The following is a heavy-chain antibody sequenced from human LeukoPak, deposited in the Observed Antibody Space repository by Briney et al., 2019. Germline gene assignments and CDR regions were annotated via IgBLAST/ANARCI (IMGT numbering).Heavy chain of an antibody. CDR1: GYTFTSYG. D-gene: IGHD3-3*01. V-gene: IGHV1-18*01. CDR3: ARSTYDFWGGPQDYYYYYMDV. J-gene: IGHJ6*03. CDR2: ISAYNGNT. Sequence: ASVKVSCKASGYTFTSYGISWVRQAPGQGLEWMGWISAYNGNTNYAQKLQGRVTMTTDTSTSTAYMELRSLRSDDTAVYYCARSTYDFWGGPQDYYYYYMDVWGKGTTVTVSS.